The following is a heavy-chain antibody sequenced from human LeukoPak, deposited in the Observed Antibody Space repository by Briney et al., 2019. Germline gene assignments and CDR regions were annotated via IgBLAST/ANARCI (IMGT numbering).Heavy chain of an antibody. V-gene: IGHV4-39*01. CDR2: IYHSGST. J-gene: IGHJ4*02. Sequence: SETLSLTCTVSGGSISSSFYYWGWIRQPPGKGLEWIGSIYHSGSTYYNPSLKSRVTISVDTSRNQFSLNLSSVTAADTAVYYCARTDILTGYYHFDYWGQGTLVTVSS. CDR1: GGSISSSFYY. CDR3: ARTDILTGYYHFDY. D-gene: IGHD3-9*01.